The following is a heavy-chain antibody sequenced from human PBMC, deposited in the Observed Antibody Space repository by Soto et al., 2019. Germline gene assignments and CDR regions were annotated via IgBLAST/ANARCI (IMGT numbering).Heavy chain of an antibody. CDR1: GFTLSTYD. J-gene: IGHJ4*02. Sequence: GGSLRLSCAVSGFTLSTYDVHWVRQTTGKGLEWVSSIGVTGDTYYLDAVKGRFTISRDNGRGSVYLQMNSLRDEDTAVYFCAREFCSGGLCFGWYHLDHWGQGTPVTVSS. CDR3: AREFCSGGLCFGWYHLDH. D-gene: IGHD2-15*01. CDR2: IGVTGDT. V-gene: IGHV3-13*01.